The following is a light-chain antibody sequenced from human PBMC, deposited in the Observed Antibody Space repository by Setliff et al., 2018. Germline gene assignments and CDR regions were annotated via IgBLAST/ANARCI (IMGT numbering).Light chain of an antibody. CDR1: SSDVGDYKY. Sequence: QSALTQPASVSGSPGRSITISCTGTSSDVGDYKYVSWYQQLPGKAPKLIIFEVSNRPSGIPNRFSGSKSGNTASLSISGLQAEDEADYYCSSYTSLSTRVFGTGTKVTVL. J-gene: IGLJ1*01. CDR3: SSYTSLSTRV. CDR2: EVS. V-gene: IGLV2-14*01.